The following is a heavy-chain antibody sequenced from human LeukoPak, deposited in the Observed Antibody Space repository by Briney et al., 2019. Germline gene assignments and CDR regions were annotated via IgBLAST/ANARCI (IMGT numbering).Heavy chain of an antibody. Sequence: PGGSLRLSCAASGFTVSSDAMTWVRQAPGKGLEWVAAISDSKTYYTDSVRGRFTISRDNAKNSLYLQMNSLRAEDTAVYYCARDKAPYYYDSSGAPYFDYWGQGTLVTVSS. D-gene: IGHD3-22*01. J-gene: IGHJ4*02. V-gene: IGHV3-23*01. CDR2: ISDSKT. CDR1: GFTVSSDA. CDR3: ARDKAPYYYDSSGAPYFDY.